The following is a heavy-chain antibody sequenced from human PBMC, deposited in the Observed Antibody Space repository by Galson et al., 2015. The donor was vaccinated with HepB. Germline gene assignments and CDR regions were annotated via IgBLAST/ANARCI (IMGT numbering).Heavy chain of an antibody. J-gene: IGHJ4*02. V-gene: IGHV3-30-3*01. CDR1: GFTFSSYA. Sequence: SLRLSCAASGFTFSSYAMHWVRQAPGKGLEWVAVISYDGSNKYYADSVKGRFTISRDNSKNTLYLQMNSLRAEDTAVYYCARDPDYGDYAGYFDYWGQGTLVTVSS. CDR3: ARDPDYGDYAGYFDY. CDR2: ISYDGSNK. D-gene: IGHD4-17*01.